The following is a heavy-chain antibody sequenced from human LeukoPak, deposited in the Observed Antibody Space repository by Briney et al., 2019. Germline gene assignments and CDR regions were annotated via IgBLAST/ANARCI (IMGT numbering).Heavy chain of an antibody. D-gene: IGHD2-8*01. CDR1: GGSISSYY. Sequence: PSETLSLTCTVSGGSISSYYWGWIRQPPGKGLEWIGSLYYSGSTYYNPSLKSRVAISVDTSKNQFSLKLRSVTAADTAVYYCARPRSRVSWFDPWGQGTLVTVSS. CDR2: LYYSGST. J-gene: IGHJ5*02. V-gene: IGHV4-39*01. CDR3: ARPRSRVSWFDP.